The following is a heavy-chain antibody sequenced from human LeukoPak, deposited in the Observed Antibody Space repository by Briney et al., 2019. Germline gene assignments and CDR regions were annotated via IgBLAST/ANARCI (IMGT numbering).Heavy chain of an antibody. V-gene: IGHV3-21*01. Sequence: GGSLRLSCAASGFSFSNYNMNWVRQAPGKGLEWVSSITSDSRYIYYGDSVKGRFTISRDNAKNSLFLQMDSLTDEDTAVYYGAKDLLLDPGAFDIWGQGTMVTVSS. CDR1: GFSFSNYN. CDR3: AKDLLLDPGAFDI. D-gene: IGHD3-9*01. J-gene: IGHJ3*02. CDR2: ITSDSRYI.